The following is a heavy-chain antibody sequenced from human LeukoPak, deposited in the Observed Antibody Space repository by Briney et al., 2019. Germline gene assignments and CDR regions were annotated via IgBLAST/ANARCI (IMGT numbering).Heavy chain of an antibody. CDR1: GFTFSSYG. J-gene: IGHJ6*03. D-gene: IGHD3/OR15-3a*01. Sequence: PGGSLRLSCAASGFTFSSYGMHWVRQAPGKGLEWVAFIRYDGSNKYYADSVKGRFTISRDNSKNTLYLQMNSLRAEDTAVYYCAKDDSTGYYTYYYYYMDVWGKGTTVTTSS. V-gene: IGHV3-30*02. CDR3: AKDDSTGYYTYYYYYMDV. CDR2: IRYDGSNK.